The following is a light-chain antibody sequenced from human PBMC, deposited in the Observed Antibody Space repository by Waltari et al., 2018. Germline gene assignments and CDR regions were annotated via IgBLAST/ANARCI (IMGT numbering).Light chain of an antibody. CDR1: SSDVGGYNY. CDR2: DVS. V-gene: IGLV2-14*03. J-gene: IGLJ2*01. Sequence: QSALPQPASVSGSPGQSTPISCTGTSSDVGGYNYVSWYQQHPGKAPKLMIFDVSDRPSGVSNRFSGSKSGNTASLTISGLQAEDEADYYCSSYTSSSTVVFGGGTKLTVL. CDR3: SSYTSSSTVV.